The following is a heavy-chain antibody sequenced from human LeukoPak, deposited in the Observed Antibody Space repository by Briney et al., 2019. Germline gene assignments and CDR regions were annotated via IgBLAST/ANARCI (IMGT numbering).Heavy chain of an antibody. CDR1: GGSISSGDYY. D-gene: IGHD3-3*01. CDR3: AHKLYDFWSGYSTTGAFDI. CDR2: IYYSGST. Sequence: SETLSLTCTVSGGSISSGDYYWSWIRQPPGKGLEWIGYIYYSGSTYYNPSLKSRVTISVDTSKNQFSLKLSSVTAADTAVYYCAHKLYDFWSGYSTTGAFDIWGQGTMVTVSS. V-gene: IGHV4-30-4*08. J-gene: IGHJ3*02.